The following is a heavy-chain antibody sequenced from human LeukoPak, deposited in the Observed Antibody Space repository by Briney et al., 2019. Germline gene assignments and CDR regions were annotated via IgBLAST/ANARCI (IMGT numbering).Heavy chain of an antibody. CDR1: GFTFRSYG. J-gene: IGHJ4*02. Sequence: GGSLRLSCVMSGFTFRSYGMHWVRQAPGKGLEWVTLIRSDSSNDYYADSVKGRFTISRDNSKNTLYLQMNSLRAEDTAVYYCARKHEYSSSALFDYWGQGTLVTVSS. D-gene: IGHD6-6*01. CDR2: IRSDSSND. V-gene: IGHV3-30*02. CDR3: ARKHEYSSSALFDY.